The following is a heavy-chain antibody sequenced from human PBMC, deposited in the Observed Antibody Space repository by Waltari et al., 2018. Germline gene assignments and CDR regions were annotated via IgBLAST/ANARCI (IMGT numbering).Heavy chain of an antibody. D-gene: IGHD3-3*01. Sequence: QLQQWGAGLLKPSETLSLTCAVYGGSFSGYYWSWIRQPPGKGLEWIGEINHSGSTNYNPSLKSRVTISVDTSKNQFSLKLSSVTAADTAVYYCARDRLPRRFLEGRAFQHWGQGTLVTVSS. CDR2: INHSGST. CDR3: ARDRLPRRFLEGRAFQH. V-gene: IGHV4-34*01. CDR1: GGSFSGYY. J-gene: IGHJ1*01.